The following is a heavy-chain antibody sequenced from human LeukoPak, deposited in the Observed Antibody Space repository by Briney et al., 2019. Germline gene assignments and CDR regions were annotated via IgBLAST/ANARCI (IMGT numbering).Heavy chain of an antibody. CDR3: ARLPGRYYGSGSPNWYFDL. J-gene: IGHJ2*01. D-gene: IGHD3-10*01. CDR1: GFTFSSYG. CDR2: ISYDGSNK. V-gene: IGHV3-30*03. Sequence: GRSLRLSCAASGFTFSSYGMHWVRQAPGKGLEWVAVISYDGSNKYYADSVKGRFTISRDNSKNTLYLQMNSLRAVDTAVYYCARLPGRYYGSGSPNWYFDLWGRGTLVTVSS.